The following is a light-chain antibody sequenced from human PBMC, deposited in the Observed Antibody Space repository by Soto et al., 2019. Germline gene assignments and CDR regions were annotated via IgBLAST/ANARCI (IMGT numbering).Light chain of an antibody. V-gene: IGKV3-15*01. CDR3: QQYDNWPQT. J-gene: IGKJ1*01. Sequence: EIVMTQSPATLSVSPGERATLSCRASQSVSSDLAWYQHKPGQAPRLLIYGASTRATGIPARFSGRGSGTEFTLTISSLQSVDFAVYYCQQYDNWPQTFGQGTKGEIK. CDR2: GAS. CDR1: QSVSSD.